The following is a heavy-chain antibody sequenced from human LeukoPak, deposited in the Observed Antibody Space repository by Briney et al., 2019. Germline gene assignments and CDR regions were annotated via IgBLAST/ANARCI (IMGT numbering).Heavy chain of an antibody. D-gene: IGHD1-1*01. V-gene: IGHV3-23*01. J-gene: IGHJ4*02. CDR1: GFTFNNYA. CDR3: GKDWKLDY. CDR2: IGDNGDDT. Sequence: GGSLRLSCAASGFTFNNYAMSWVRQAPGQGLEWVSAIGDNGDDTKYADSVKGRFTISRDNSKNTLYLQMNSLRVEDTAIYYCGKDWKLDYWGQGTLVTVSS.